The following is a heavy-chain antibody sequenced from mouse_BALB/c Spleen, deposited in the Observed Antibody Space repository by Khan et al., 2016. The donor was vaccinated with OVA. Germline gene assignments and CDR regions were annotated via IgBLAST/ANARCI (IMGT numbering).Heavy chain of an antibody. Sequence: DVHLVESGGGLVTPGRSLKVSCAASGFTFSNYAMFWVRQTPEKRLEWVASISTGGSTYYSDSVKGRFTIFRDNARNILYLQMSRLRSEDTAMYYCARDYWFVYWGQGTLVTVSA. CDR1: GFTFSNYA. CDR3: ARDYWFVY. V-gene: IGHV5-6-5*01. J-gene: IGHJ3*01. CDR2: ISTGGST.